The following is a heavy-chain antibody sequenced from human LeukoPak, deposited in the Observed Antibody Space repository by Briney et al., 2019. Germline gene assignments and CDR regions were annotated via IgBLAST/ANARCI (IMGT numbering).Heavy chain of an antibody. CDR1: GFTFSTYA. D-gene: IGHD5-24*01. Sequence: GGSLRLSCAASGFTFSTYAMSWVRQAPGKGLEWVAVISYDGSNKYYADSVKGRFTISRDNSKNTLYLQMNSLRAEDTAVYYCAREETWAEGHSVFDYWGQGTLVTVSS. V-gene: IGHV3-30*04. J-gene: IGHJ4*02. CDR2: ISYDGSNK. CDR3: AREETWAEGHSVFDY.